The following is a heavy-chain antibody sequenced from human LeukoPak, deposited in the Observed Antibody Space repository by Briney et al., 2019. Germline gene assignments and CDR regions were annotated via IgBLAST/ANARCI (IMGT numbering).Heavy chain of an antibody. J-gene: IGHJ4*02. V-gene: IGHV3-21*01. CDR3: ARDGVSYRGFDY. Sequence: GGSLRLSCAASGFTFSSYSMTWVRQAPGKGLEWVSSISSSSYIYYADSVKGRFTISRDNAKNSLYLQMNSLRAEDTAVYYCARDGVSYRGFDYWGQGTLVTVSS. CDR2: ISSSSYI. D-gene: IGHD1-26*01. CDR1: GFTFSSYS.